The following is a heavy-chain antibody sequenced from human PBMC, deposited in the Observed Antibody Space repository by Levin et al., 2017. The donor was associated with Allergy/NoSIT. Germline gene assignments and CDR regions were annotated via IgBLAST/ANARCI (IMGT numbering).Heavy chain of an antibody. Sequence: ASVKVSCKASGYTFTSYGISWVRQAPGQGLEWMGWISAYNGNTNYAQKLQGRVTMTTDTSTSTAYMELRSLRSDDTAVYYCARDEKADYDYVWGSYRQHHDAFDIWGQGTMVTVSS. V-gene: IGHV1-18*01. CDR3: ARDEKADYDYVWGSYRQHHDAFDI. D-gene: IGHD3-16*02. CDR2: ISAYNGNT. J-gene: IGHJ3*02. CDR1: GYTFTSYG.